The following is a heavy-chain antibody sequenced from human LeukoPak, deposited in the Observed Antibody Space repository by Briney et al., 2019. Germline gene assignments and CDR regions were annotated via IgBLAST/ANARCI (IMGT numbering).Heavy chain of an antibody. Sequence: GGSLRLSCAASGFTFSSYGMHWVRQAPGKGLEWVAFIRYDGSNKYYADSVRGRFTISRDNSKNTLYLQMNSLKTEDTAVYHCAKDGYEELGWYFDLWGRGTLVTVSS. D-gene: IGHD5-12*01. V-gene: IGHV3-30*02. J-gene: IGHJ2*01. CDR1: GFTFSSYG. CDR3: AKDGYEELGWYFDL. CDR2: IRYDGSNK.